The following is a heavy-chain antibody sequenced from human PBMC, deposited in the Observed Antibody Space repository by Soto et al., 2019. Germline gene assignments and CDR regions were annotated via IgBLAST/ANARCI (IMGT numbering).Heavy chain of an antibody. CDR3: ARLRYFDWLLKEYAFDI. Sequence: SETLSLTCTVSGGSISSYYWSWIRQPPGKRLEWIGYIYYSGSTNYNPSLKSRVTISVDTSKNQFSLKLSSVTAADTAVYYCARLRYFDWLLKEYAFDIWGQGTMVTVSS. V-gene: IGHV4-59*01. D-gene: IGHD3-9*01. CDR1: GGSISSYY. CDR2: IYYSGST. J-gene: IGHJ3*02.